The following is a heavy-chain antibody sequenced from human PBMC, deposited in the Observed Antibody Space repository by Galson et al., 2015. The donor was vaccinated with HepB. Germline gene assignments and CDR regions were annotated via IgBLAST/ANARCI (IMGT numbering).Heavy chain of an antibody. D-gene: IGHD2-15*01. J-gene: IGHJ6*02. Sequence: SLRLSCAASGFPFSDYAMHWVRQAPGKGLEWVAVIWFDGSEMYYGDFVKGRFTISRDNSKNTLYLQVNSLRAEDTAVYYCARESPRRGGICEGAFCKGVDVGGQGTTVTVSS. CDR3: ARESPRRGGICEGAFCKGVDV. V-gene: IGHV3-33*08. CDR1: GFPFSDYA. CDR2: IWFDGSEM.